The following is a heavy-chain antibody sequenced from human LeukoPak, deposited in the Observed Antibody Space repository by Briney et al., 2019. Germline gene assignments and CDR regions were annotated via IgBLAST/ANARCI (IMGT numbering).Heavy chain of an antibody. D-gene: IGHD7-27*01. CDR2: MKQDGSEK. CDR3: ARGIRSDWHILGNDYFYYYMDV. CDR1: GFTFNSYW. V-gene: IGHV3-7*01. J-gene: IGHJ6*03. Sequence: GGSLRLSCAASGFTFNSYWMSWVRQAPGKGLEWVANMKQDGSEKYYVDSVKGRFSISRDNAKNSLYLQMNSLRAEDTAVYFCARGIRSDWHILGNDYFYYYMDVWDKGTTVTVSS.